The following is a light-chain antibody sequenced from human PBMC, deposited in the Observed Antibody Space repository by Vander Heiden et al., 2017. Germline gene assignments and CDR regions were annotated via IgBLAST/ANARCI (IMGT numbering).Light chain of an antibody. V-gene: IGKV1-5*03. CDR3: QQYNSYSRT. Sequence: DIKMTQSPSTLSASVGDRVTITCRASQSISSWLAWYQQKPGKAPKLLIYKASSLESGVPSRFSGSGSGTEFTLTISSLQPDDFPTYYCQQYNSYSRTFGQGTKVEIK. CDR1: QSISSW. J-gene: IGKJ1*01. CDR2: KAS.